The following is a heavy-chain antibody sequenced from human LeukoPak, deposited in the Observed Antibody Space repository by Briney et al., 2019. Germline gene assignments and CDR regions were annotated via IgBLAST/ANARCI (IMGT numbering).Heavy chain of an antibody. D-gene: IGHD4-17*01. Sequence: ASVKVSCKASGYTFTSYYMHWVRQAPGQGLEWMGTINPSGGSTSYARKFQGRVTMTRDTSTSTVYMELSSLRSEDTAVYYCARDYGDYLDYWGQGTLVTVSS. CDR3: ARDYGDYLDY. CDR1: GYTFTSYY. V-gene: IGHV1-46*01. J-gene: IGHJ4*02. CDR2: INPSGGST.